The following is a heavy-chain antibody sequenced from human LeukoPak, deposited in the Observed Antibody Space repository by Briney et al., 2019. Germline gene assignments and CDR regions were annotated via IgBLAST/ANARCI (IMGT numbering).Heavy chain of an antibody. D-gene: IGHD6-13*01. CDR3: ARDSDSSTWKSAAFDI. V-gene: IGHV3-21*01. CDR1: GFTFSCYI. Sequence: GGPLTLSCGASGFTFSCYIVNGVGQAPAKGVEGVSSVNSSSTYIYYADSVKGRFTISRDTAKNSLYLQMHSLRADDTAVYYCARDSDSSTWKSAAFDIWGQGTMVTVPS. J-gene: IGHJ3*02. CDR2: VNSSSTYI.